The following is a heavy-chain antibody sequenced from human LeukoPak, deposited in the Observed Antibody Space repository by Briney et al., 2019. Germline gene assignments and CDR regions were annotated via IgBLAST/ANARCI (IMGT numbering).Heavy chain of an antibody. CDR1: GGSVSGYY. V-gene: IGHV4-34*01. CDR3: ARSPLTGNYGDWFDP. CDR2: MNHSGRT. Sequence: PSETLSLSCGVNGGSVSGYYWSCIRQPPGKGLELIGEMNHSGRTNYNPSLKSRVTMSIDTSKNQFPLKLSSVTAADTAVYYCARSPLTGNYGDWFDPWGQGTLVIVFS. J-gene: IGHJ5*02. D-gene: IGHD3-9*01.